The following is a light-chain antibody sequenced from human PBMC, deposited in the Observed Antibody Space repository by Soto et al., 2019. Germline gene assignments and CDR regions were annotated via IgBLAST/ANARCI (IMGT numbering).Light chain of an antibody. Sequence: QSALTQPASVSGSPGQSITISCTGNSSDFGGYNYVSWYQQHPGKAPKLMIYDVSNRPSGVSNRFSGSKSGNTASLTISGLQAEDEADYYCSSYTSSSTPYVFGTGTKVTVL. J-gene: IGLJ1*01. CDR3: SSYTSSSTPYV. V-gene: IGLV2-14*01. CDR2: DVS. CDR1: SSDFGGYNY.